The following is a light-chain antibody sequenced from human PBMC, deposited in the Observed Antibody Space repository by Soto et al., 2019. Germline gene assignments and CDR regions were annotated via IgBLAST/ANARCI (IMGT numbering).Light chain of an antibody. CDR1: QNILYNSNNKNY. J-gene: IGKJ2*01. V-gene: IGKV4-1*01. CDR3: LQYFSPPYT. Sequence: DIVMTQSPDSLAVSLGERATINCKSSQNILYNSNNKNYLAWYQQKPGQPPQLLFYWASTRESGVPDRFSGSGSGTDFTLTISSLQAEDVAVYYCLQYFSPPYTFGQGTKLEIE. CDR2: WAS.